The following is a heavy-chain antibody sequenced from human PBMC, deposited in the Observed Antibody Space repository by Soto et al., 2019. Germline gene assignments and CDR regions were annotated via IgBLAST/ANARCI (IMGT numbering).Heavy chain of an antibody. V-gene: IGHV3-13*01. CDR3: ARGMPYYDILTGPFDY. Sequence: GGSLRLSCAASGFTFSSCDMHWVRQATGKGLEWVSAIGTAGDTYYPGSVKGRFTISRENAKNSLYLQMNSLRAEDTAVYYCARGMPYYDILTGPFDYWGQGTLVTVSS. D-gene: IGHD3-9*01. J-gene: IGHJ4*02. CDR2: IGTAGDT. CDR1: GFTFSSCD.